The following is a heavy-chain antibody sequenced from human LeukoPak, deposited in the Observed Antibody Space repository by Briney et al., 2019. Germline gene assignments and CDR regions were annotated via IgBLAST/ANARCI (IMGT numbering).Heavy chain of an antibody. Sequence: ASVKVSCKASGYTFTGYDMSWVRQAPGQGLEWMGWISAYNGNTNYAQKLQGRVTMTTDTSTRTAYMWLSSLRYDDTAVYYCARASYYYDSSCYYYVDYYYYMDGWGKGTTVTVSS. CDR1: GYTFTGYD. D-gene: IGHD3-22*01. CDR2: ISAYNGNT. J-gene: IGHJ6*03. CDR3: ARASYYYDSSCYYYVDYYYYMDG. V-gene: IGHV1-18*01.